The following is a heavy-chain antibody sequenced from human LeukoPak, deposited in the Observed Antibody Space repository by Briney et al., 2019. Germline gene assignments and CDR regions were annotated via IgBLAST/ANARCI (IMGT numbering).Heavy chain of an antibody. Sequence: ASXKVSCKASGYAFDKFGIAWVRQAPGQGLEWMGWISPQNGNTKYAQKVQDRVSMTIDTSTSTAYMELRSLRSDDTAVYYCARAAPFDPWGQGTLVTVSS. CDR1: GYAFDKFG. J-gene: IGHJ5*02. V-gene: IGHV1-18*01. CDR3: ARAAPFDP. CDR2: ISPQNGNT.